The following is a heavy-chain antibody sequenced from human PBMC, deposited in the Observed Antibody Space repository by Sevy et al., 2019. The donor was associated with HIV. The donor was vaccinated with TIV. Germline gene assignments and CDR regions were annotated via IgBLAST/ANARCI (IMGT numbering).Heavy chain of an antibody. J-gene: IGHJ6*02. CDR3: AGRLGSGWNNHGMDV. CDR1: GGSISSSSYY. D-gene: IGHD6-19*01. CDR2: IYYSGST. V-gene: IGHV4-39*01. Sequence: SETLSLTCTVSGGSISSSSYYWGWIRQPPGKGLEWIGSIYYSGSTYYNPSLKSRVTISVDTSKNQFSLKLSSVTAADTAVYYCAGRLGSGWNNHGMDVLGQGTTVTVSS.